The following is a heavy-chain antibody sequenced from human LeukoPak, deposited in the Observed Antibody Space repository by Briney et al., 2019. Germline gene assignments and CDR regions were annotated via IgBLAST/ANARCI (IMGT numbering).Heavy chain of an antibody. CDR2: IWYDGSNK. Sequence: PGGSLRLSCAASGFTFSSYGMHWVRQAPGKRLETVAVIWYDGSNKYYADSVKGRFTIFRDNSKNTLHLQMNSLIAEDTAVYDCARDPQVEYYGMDVWGHGTTVTVSS. CDR1: GFTFSSYG. V-gene: IGHV3-33*01. J-gene: IGHJ6*02. CDR3: ARDPQVEYYGMDV.